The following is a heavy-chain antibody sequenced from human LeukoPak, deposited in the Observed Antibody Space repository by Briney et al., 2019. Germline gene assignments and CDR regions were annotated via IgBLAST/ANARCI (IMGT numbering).Heavy chain of an antibody. CDR3: ARSLDRVPFDY. V-gene: IGHV1-69*02. D-gene: IGHD1-1*01. Sequence: ASVKVSCKASGGTFSSYTISWVRQAPGQGLEWMGRIIPILGIANYAQKFQGRVTITADKSTSTAYMELSSLRSEDTAVYYCARSLDRVPFDYWGQGTLVTVSS. J-gene: IGHJ4*02. CDR1: GGTFSSYT. CDR2: IIPILGIA.